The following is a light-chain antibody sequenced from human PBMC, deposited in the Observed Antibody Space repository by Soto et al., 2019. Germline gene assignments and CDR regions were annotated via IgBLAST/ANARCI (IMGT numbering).Light chain of an antibody. V-gene: IGLV1-44*01. CDR2: SNN. CDR1: RSNIGSNT. CDR3: AAWDDSLNGVV. Sequence: QSVLTQPPSASGTPGQRVTISCSGSRSNIGSNTVNWYQHLPGTAPKLLIYSNNQRPSGVPDRFSGSKSGTSASLATSGLQSEDEADYDCAAWDDSLNGVVFGGGTKLTVL. J-gene: IGLJ2*01.